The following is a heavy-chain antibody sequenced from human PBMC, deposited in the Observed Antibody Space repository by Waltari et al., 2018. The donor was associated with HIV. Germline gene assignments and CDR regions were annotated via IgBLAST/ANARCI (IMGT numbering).Heavy chain of an antibody. V-gene: IGHV3-30*04. CDR1: GFTFSSYA. J-gene: IGHJ4*02. CDR2: ISNDGSNK. CDR3: AREVERLFDY. D-gene: IGHD1-1*01. Sequence: QVQLVESGGGLVQPGRSLRLSCAASGFTFSSYAMHWVRQAPGKGLGWVAVISNDGSNKYYADSVKGRFTISRDNSKNTLYLQMNSLRAEDTAVYYCAREVERLFDYWGQGTLVTVSS.